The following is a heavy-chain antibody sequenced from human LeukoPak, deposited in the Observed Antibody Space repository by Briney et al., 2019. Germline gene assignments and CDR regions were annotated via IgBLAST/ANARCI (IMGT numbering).Heavy chain of an antibody. D-gene: IGHD1-26*01. J-gene: IGHJ3*02. CDR3: ARVESWEHSGSSQDAFDI. CDR1: GYTFTSFY. Sequence: ASVKVSCKASGYTFTSFYIHWVRQAPGQGLEWMGIINPSGANTIYAQKLQGRVTMTRDMSTSTVYMELSSLRSEDTAVYYCARVESWEHSGSSQDAFDIWGQGTVVTVSS. CDR2: INPSGANT. V-gene: IGHV1-46*01.